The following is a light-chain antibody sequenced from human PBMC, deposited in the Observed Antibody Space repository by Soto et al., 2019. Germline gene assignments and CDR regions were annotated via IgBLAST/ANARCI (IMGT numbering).Light chain of an antibody. CDR3: QQYGSSPET. Sequence: EIVLTQSPGTLSLSPGERATLSYRASQSVSSSYLAWYQQKPGQAPRLLIYGASSRATGIPDRFSGSGSGTDFTLTISRPEPEDFAVYYCQQYGSSPETFGQGTKVAIK. CDR2: GAS. J-gene: IGKJ1*01. CDR1: QSVSSSY. V-gene: IGKV3-20*01.